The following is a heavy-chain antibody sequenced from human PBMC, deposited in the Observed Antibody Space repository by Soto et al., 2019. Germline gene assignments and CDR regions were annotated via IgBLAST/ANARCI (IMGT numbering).Heavy chain of an antibody. CDR3: ARAIRVGATDGWFDP. D-gene: IGHD1-26*01. J-gene: IGHJ5*02. V-gene: IGHV1-8*01. Sequence: QVQLVQSGAEVKKPGASVKVSCKASGYTFTSYDINWVRQATGQGLEWMGWMNPNSGNTGSAQKFQGRGTMTRNTAISTGYMELSSVRSEDTAVYYCARAIRVGATDGWFDPWGQGTLVPVSS. CDR2: MNPNSGNT. CDR1: GYTFTSYD.